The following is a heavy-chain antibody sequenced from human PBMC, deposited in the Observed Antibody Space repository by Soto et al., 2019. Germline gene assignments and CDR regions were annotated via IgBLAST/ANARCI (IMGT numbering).Heavy chain of an antibody. CDR1: GGTFSSYT. D-gene: IGHD5-12*01. J-gene: IGHJ4*02. V-gene: IGHV1-69*04. Sequence: ASVKVSCKASGGTFSSYTISWVRQAPGQGLEWMGRIIPILGIANYAQKFQGRVTITADESTSTAYMELSSLRSEDTAVYYCARDRRRYSRYDPKYYFDYWGQGTLVTVSS. CDR3: ARDRRRYSRYDPKYYFDY. CDR2: IIPILGIA.